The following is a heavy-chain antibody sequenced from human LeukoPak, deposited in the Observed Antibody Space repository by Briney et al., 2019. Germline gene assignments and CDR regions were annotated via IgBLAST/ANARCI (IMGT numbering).Heavy chain of an antibody. J-gene: IGHJ4*02. D-gene: IGHD3-10*01. CDR2: ISWNSGSI. CDR3: AKEIRITMVRGVIISSSAYFDY. Sequence: GGSLRLSCAASGFTFDDYAVHWVRQAPGKGLEWVSGISWNSGSIGYADSVKGRFTISRDNAKNSLYLQMNSLRAEDTALYYCAKEIRITMVRGVIISSSAYFDYWGQGTLVTVSS. V-gene: IGHV3-9*01. CDR1: GFTFDDYA.